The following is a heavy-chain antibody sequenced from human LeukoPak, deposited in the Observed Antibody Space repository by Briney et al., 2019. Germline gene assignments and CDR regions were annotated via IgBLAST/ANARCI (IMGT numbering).Heavy chain of an antibody. D-gene: IGHD4-17*01. CDR2: ISDDGRNK. J-gene: IGHJ4*02. V-gene: IGHV3-30*18. Sequence: GGSLRLSCAASGFSFISYGMHWVRQAPGKGLEWVGVISDDGRNKKYADSVKGRFTITRDNSKDTLYLQMNSLRDEDTAVYYCAKRPSDYGDYVTYFDYWGQGTLVTVSS. CDR3: AKRPSDYGDYVTYFDY. CDR1: GFSFISYG.